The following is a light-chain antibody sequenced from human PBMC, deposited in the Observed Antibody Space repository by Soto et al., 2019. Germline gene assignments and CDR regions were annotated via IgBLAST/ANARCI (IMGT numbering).Light chain of an antibody. CDR3: CSSADSYTFI. CDR1: SSDVGGYDH. V-gene: IGLV2-11*01. J-gene: IGLJ1*01. CDR2: DVA. Sequence: QSALPHPRSVCGSPGHAVTISCTGTSSDVGGYDHVSWYQYHPDKAPKLIIYDVAKRPSGVPGRFSGSKSVNTASLTISGLQAEDGADYYCCSSADSYTFIFGSGTKVTVL.